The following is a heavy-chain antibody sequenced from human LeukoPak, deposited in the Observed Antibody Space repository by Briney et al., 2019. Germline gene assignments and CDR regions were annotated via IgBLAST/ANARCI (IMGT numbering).Heavy chain of an antibody. D-gene: IGHD6-19*01. J-gene: IGHJ4*02. CDR2: ISSNGGST. CDR3: ARDGIAGAPTYYFDY. CDR1: GFTFSSYA. Sequence: GGSLRLSCAASGFTFSSYAMHWVRQAPGKGLEYVSAISSNGGSTYYANSVKGRFTVSRDNSKNTLYLQMGSLRAEDMAVYYCARDGIAGAPTYYFDYWGQRTLVTVSS. V-gene: IGHV3-64*01.